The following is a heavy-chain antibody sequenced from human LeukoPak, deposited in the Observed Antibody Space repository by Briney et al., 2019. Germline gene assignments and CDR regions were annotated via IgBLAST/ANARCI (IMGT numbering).Heavy chain of an antibody. V-gene: IGHV3-30-3*01. CDR2: ISYDGSNK. CDR3: ARDAVATITPNFDY. CDR1: GFTFSSYA. D-gene: IGHD5-12*01. J-gene: IGHJ4*02. Sequence: PGGSLRLSCAASGFTFSSYAMHWVRQAPGKGLEWVAVISYDGSNKYYADSVKGRFTISRDNSKNTLYLQMNSLRAEDTAVYYCARDAVATITPNFDYWGQGTLVTVSS.